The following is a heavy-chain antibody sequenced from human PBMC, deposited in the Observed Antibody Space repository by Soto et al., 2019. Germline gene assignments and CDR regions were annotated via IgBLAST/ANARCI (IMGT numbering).Heavy chain of an antibody. D-gene: IGHD6-19*01. Sequence: SETLSLTCGVSDGSLRGHYWSWIRQPPGKGLEWIAEINHSGFTNYNPSFKSRVTISRDTSTNQSSLKLTSVTAADSAVYYCARAAVRQRSTLFDFWRQGTLVTVSS. V-gene: IGHV4-34*01. CDR3: ARAAVRQRSTLFDF. J-gene: IGHJ4*02. CDR1: DGSLRGHY. CDR2: INHSGFT.